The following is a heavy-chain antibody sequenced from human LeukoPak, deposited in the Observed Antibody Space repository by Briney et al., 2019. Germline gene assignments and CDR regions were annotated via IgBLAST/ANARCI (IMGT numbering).Heavy chain of an antibody. CDR1: GFTFSSYA. Sequence: GGSLSLSCAASGFTFSSYAMSWVRQAPGKGLEWVSAISGSGGSTYYADSVKGRFTISRDNSKNTLYLQMNSLRAEDTAVYYCAKSFGVVTEPFDYWGQGTLVTVSS. CDR2: ISGSGGST. V-gene: IGHV3-23*01. J-gene: IGHJ4*02. CDR3: AKSFGVVTEPFDY. D-gene: IGHD3-3*01.